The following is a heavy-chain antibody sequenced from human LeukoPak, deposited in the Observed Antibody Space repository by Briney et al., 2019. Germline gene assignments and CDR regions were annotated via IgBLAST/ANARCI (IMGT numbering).Heavy chain of an antibody. D-gene: IGHD2-2*01. CDR3: ATQDIVVVPAALGY. Sequence: ASVKVSCKVSGYTLTELSMHWVRQAPGKGLEWMGGFDPEDGETIYAQKFQGRVTMTEDTSTDTAYMELSSLRSEDTAVYYCATQDIVVVPAALGYWGQGTLVTVSS. CDR1: GYTLTELS. CDR2: FDPEDGET. J-gene: IGHJ4*02. V-gene: IGHV1-24*01.